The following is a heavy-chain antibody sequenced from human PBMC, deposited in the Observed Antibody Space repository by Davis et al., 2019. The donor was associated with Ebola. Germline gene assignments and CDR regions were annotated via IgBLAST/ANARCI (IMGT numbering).Heavy chain of an antibody. CDR1: GGSISSYY. D-gene: IGHD1-26*01. V-gene: IGHV4-59*08. CDR2: IYYSGST. J-gene: IGHJ4*02. CDR3: ARHGGGSYSTYYFDY. Sequence: PGGSLRLSCTVSGGSISSYYWSWIRQPPGKGLEWIGYIYYSGSTNYNPSLKSRVTISVDTSKNQFSLKLSSVTAADTAVYYCARHGGGSYSTYYFDYWGQGTLVTVSS.